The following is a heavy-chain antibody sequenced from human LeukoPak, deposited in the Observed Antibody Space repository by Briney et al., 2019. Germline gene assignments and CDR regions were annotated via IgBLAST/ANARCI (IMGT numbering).Heavy chain of an antibody. Sequence: SETLSLTCAVYGGSFSGYFWTWIRQPPGKGLEWIGEATQTGSTNYNPSLKSRVTISVDTSKNQFSLKLTSVTAADTAVYYCARRVNRRSTSCPMCLDYWGQGDLVTVSS. CDR1: GGSFSGYF. V-gene: IGHV4-34*01. CDR2: ATQTGST. D-gene: IGHD2-2*01. J-gene: IGHJ4*02. CDR3: ARRVNRRSTSCPMCLDY.